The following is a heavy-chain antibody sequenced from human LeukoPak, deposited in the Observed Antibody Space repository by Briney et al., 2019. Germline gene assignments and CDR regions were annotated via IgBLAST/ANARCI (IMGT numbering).Heavy chain of an antibody. D-gene: IGHD2-15*01. CDR1: GGTISSSSYY. CDR2: IYYSGST. CDR3: LRIMDV. J-gene: IGHJ6*02. Sequence: SETLSFTCTVSGGTISSSSYYWGWIRQPPGKGLEWIGSIYYSGSTYYNPSLKSRVTISVDTSKNQFSLKLSSVTAADTAVYYCLRIMDVWAKGPRSPSP. V-gene: IGHV4-39*01.